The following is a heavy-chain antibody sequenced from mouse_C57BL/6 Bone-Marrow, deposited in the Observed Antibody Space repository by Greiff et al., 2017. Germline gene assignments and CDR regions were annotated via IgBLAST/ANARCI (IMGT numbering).Heavy chain of an antibody. Sequence: QVQLKESGAELVRPGTSVKMSCKASGYTFTNYWIGWAKQRPGHGLEWIGDIYPGGGYTNYNEKFKGKATLTADKSSSTAYMQFSSLTSEDSASYYCARSIYGSSYFDYWGQGTTLTVSS. J-gene: IGHJ2*01. CDR1: GYTFTNYW. V-gene: IGHV1-63*01. D-gene: IGHD1-1*01. CDR3: ARSIYGSSYFDY. CDR2: IYPGGGYT.